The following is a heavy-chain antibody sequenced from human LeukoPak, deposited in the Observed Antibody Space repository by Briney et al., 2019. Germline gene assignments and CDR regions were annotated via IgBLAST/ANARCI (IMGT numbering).Heavy chain of an antibody. CDR3: ARVGRRSRGPYSSSWHWFDP. J-gene: IGHJ5*02. CDR2: INHSGST. V-gene: IGHV4-34*01. D-gene: IGHD6-13*01. CDR1: GGSFSGYY. Sequence: SETLSLTCAVYGGSFSGYYWSWIRQPPGKGLEWIGEINHSGSTNYNPSLKSRVTTSVDTSKNQFSLKLSSVTAADTAVYYCARVGRRSRGPYSSSWHWFDPWGQGTLVTVSS.